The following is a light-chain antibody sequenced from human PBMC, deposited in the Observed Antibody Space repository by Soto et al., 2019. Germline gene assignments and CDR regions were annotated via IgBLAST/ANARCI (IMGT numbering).Light chain of an antibody. CDR1: QSISSW. CDR2: DAS. V-gene: IGKV1-5*01. CDR3: QQYNSYSGT. J-gene: IGKJ1*01. Sequence: DIQMPQSPSTLSASVGDRVTITCRASQSISSWLAWYQQKPGKAPKLLIYDASSLESGVPSRFSGSGSGTAFPLTISSLQPDDFATYYCQQYNSYSGTFGQGTKVEIK.